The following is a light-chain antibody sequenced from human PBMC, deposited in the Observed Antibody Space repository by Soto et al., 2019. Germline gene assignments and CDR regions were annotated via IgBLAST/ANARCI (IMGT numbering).Light chain of an antibody. CDR3: CSYGGSNTLYV. J-gene: IGLJ1*01. CDR1: SSDVGGYNY. CDR2: DVS. Sequence: QSVLTQPRSVSGSPGHSVTISCTGTSSDVGGYNYVSWYQQYPGKVPKLMIYDVSKRPSGVPDRFSGSKSGNSASLTISGLQAEEEADYYCCSYGGSNTLYVFGTGTKVTV. V-gene: IGLV2-11*01.